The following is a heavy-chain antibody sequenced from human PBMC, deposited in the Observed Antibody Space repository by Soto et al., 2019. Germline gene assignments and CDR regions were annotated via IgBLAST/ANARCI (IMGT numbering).Heavy chain of an antibody. Sequence: GGSLRLSCAASGFTFNTFEMSWGRQAPWRGLEWVSFISDDGTRTYYADAVKGRFTISRDNSKYTLYLQMNSLTVEDTAVYACVKGGWLDFWGQGTLGTVS. V-gene: IGHV3-23*01. J-gene: IGHJ5*01. CDR2: ISDDGTRT. CDR1: GFTFNTFE. D-gene: IGHD3-16*01. CDR3: VKGGWLDF.